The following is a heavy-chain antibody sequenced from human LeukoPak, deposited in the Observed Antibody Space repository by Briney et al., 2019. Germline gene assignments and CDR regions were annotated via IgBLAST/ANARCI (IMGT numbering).Heavy chain of an antibody. Sequence: SVKVSCKASGYTFTGYYMHWVRQAPGQGLEWMGGIVPIFASANYAQKFQGRVTITTDESTSTAYMELSSLRSEDTAVYFCATSPYYDFWSGYRDWFDPWGQGTLVTVSS. CDR3: ATSPYYDFWSGYRDWFDP. CDR2: IVPIFASA. D-gene: IGHD3-3*01. J-gene: IGHJ5*02. CDR1: GYTFTGYY. V-gene: IGHV1-69*05.